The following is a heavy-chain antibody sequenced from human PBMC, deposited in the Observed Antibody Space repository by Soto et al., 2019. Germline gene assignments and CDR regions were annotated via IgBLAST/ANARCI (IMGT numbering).Heavy chain of an antibody. J-gene: IGHJ6*02. Sequence: PGGSLRLSCAASGFTFSSYGMHWVRQAPGKGLEWVAVISYDGSNKYYADSVKGRFTISRDNSKNTLYLQMNSLRAEDTAVYCCAKTRPAGRFYYYYGMDVWGQGTTVTVSS. CDR2: ISYDGSNK. V-gene: IGHV3-30*18. CDR1: GFTFSSYG. D-gene: IGHD2-2*01. CDR3: AKTRPAGRFYYYYGMDV.